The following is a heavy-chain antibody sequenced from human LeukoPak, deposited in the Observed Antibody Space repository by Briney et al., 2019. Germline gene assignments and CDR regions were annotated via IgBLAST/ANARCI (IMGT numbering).Heavy chain of an antibody. CDR3: ARVLRYGYSSSSAGLYGMDV. V-gene: IGHV1-2*02. J-gene: IGHJ6*02. CDR2: INPNSGGT. D-gene: IGHD6-13*01. Sequence: ASVKVSCKASGYTFTGYYMHWVRQAPGQGLEWMGWINPNSGGTNYAQKFQGRVTMTRDTSISTAYMELSSLRSEDTAVYYCARVLRYGYSSSSAGLYGMDVWGQGTTVTVSS. CDR1: GYTFTGYY.